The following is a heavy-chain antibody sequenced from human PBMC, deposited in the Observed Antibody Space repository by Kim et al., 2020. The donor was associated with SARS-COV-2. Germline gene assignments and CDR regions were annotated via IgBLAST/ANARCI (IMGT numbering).Heavy chain of an antibody. D-gene: IGHD3-22*01. V-gene: IGHV3-23*01. J-gene: IGHJ4*02. Sequence: GGSLRLSCAASGFTFSSYAMSWVRLAPGKGREWVSAISGSGGSTYYADSVKGRFTISRDNSKNTLYRQSRSLRAEDTAVYYCVKDNDLYDSSGLSDYCGQGTVVAVSP. CDR2: ISGSGGST. CDR3: VKDNDLYDSSGLSDY. CDR1: GFTFSSYA.